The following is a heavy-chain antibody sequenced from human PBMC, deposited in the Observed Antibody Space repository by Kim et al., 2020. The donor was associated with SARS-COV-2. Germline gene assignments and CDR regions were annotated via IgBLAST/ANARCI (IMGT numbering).Heavy chain of an antibody. D-gene: IGHD3-22*01. CDR1: GFTFSSYS. J-gene: IGHJ6*02. V-gene: IGHV3-21*01. CDR3: ARVPMIVVVIGSEYYYGMDV. Sequence: GGSLRLSCAASGFTFSSYSMNWVRQAPGKGLEWVSSISSSSSYIYYADSVKGRFTISRDNAKNSLYLQMNSLRAEDTAVYYCARVPMIVVVIGSEYYYGMDVWGQGTTVTVSS. CDR2: ISSSSSYI.